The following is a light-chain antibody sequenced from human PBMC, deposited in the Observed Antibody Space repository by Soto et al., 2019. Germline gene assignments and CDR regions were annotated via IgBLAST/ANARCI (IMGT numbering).Light chain of an antibody. V-gene: IGLV1-36*01. J-gene: IGLJ1*01. CDR3: ANWDARLNGHV. CDR2: YDD. Sequence: SVLNQPPSVSETPRQRVTISFFGSSSKIRKKAVNWYQQFPGKSPKLLIYYDDLLPSGVSVRFSGSKSGTSASLAFSGLQSEDEADYYCANWDARLNGHVFGTGTKVTVL. CDR1: SSKIRKKA.